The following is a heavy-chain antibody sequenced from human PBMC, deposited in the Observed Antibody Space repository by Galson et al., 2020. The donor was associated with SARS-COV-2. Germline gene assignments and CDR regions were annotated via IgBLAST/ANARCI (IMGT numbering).Heavy chain of an antibody. CDR1: GGTFSSHA. Sequence: KISCKASGGTFSSHAISWVRQAPGQGLEWMGGIIPIFGTANYAQKFQGRVTITADESTSTAYMELSSLRSEDTAVYYCARLYYYDSSGYEIFDYWGQGTLVTVSS. D-gene: IGHD3-22*01. CDR3: ARLYYYDSSGYEIFDY. V-gene: IGHV1-69*01. CDR2: IIPIFGTA. J-gene: IGHJ4*02.